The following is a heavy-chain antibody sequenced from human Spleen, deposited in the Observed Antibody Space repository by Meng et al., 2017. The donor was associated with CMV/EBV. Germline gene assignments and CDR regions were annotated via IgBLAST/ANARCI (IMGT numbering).Heavy chain of an antibody. J-gene: IGHJ1*01. V-gene: IGHV4-34*01. D-gene: IGHD5-24*01. CDR2: IHHTGST. CDR3: ARCALATTRTRYFQH. Sequence: YGGSLTGGYYYSWIRQPPEKGLEWIGEIHHTGSTNYNPSLKSRVTISVDTSNNQFSLNLTSVTAADTAVYYCARCALATTRTRYFQHWGPGTLVTVSS. CDR1: GGSLTGGYY.